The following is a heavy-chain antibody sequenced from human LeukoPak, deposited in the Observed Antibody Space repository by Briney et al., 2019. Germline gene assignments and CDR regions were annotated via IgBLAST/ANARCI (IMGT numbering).Heavy chain of an antibody. J-gene: IGHJ4*02. V-gene: IGHV4-59*01. CDR3: ARATYGDYIDY. Sequence: SETLSLTCTVSDDPITMYYWTWIRQPPGKGLEWIGYVDHTGSTKFNPSLNGRVSISRDTSKNLFSLRLRSVTAADTAVYYCARATYGDYIDYWGQGTLVTVSS. CDR1: DDPITMYY. CDR2: VDHTGST. D-gene: IGHD4-17*01.